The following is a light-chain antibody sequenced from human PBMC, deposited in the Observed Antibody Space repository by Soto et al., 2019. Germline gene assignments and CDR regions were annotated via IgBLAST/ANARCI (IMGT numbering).Light chain of an antibody. CDR2: GAS. Sequence: EIVMTQSPATLSVSPGERATLSCRASQSVSSNLAWYQQKPGQAPRLLIYGASTRATGIPARFSGSGSGTEFTLTISSLQSEDVAVYYCQQYNNFFGGGTKVEIK. V-gene: IGKV3-15*01. CDR3: QQYNNF. J-gene: IGKJ4*01. CDR1: QSVSSN.